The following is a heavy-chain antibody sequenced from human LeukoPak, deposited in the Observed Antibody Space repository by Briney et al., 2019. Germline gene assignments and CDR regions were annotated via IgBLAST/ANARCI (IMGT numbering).Heavy chain of an antibody. CDR2: ISSSGSYI. CDR3: ARAFRKNDLGDY. Sequence: GGSLRLSCAASGFTFSSYSMNWVRQAPGKGLEWVSSISSSGSYIYYADSVKGRFTISRDNAKNSLYLQMNSLRAEDTAVYYCARAFRKNDLGDYWGQGTLVTVSS. J-gene: IGHJ4*02. V-gene: IGHV3-21*01. CDR1: GFTFSSYS.